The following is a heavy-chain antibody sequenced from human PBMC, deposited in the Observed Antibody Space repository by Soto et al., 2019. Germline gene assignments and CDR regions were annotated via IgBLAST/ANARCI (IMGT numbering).Heavy chain of an antibody. D-gene: IGHD1-26*01. Sequence: GGSLRLSCAASGFTFSSYWMHWVRQAPGKGLVWVSRINSDGSSTSYADSVKGRFTISRDNAKNTLYLQMNSLRAEDTAVYYCARDLLKVGATRYYYYGMDVWGQGTTVTVSS. CDR3: ARDLLKVGATRYYYYGMDV. J-gene: IGHJ6*02. V-gene: IGHV3-74*01. CDR2: INSDGSST. CDR1: GFTFSSYW.